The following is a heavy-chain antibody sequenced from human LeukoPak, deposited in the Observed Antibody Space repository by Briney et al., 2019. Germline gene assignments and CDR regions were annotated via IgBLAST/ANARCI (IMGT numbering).Heavy chain of an antibody. J-gene: IGHJ4*02. CDR3: VKEDGVAAAGYFDY. V-gene: IGHV3-23*01. D-gene: IGHD6-13*01. Sequence: GGSLRLSCAASGXSFSSYAMTWVRQAPGKGLEWVSTMTGSGGTTYYADSVRGRCTISRDNSKNTLYLQMNSLRAEDTAVYYCVKEDGVAAAGYFDYWGQGTLVTVSS. CDR2: MTGSGGTT. CDR1: GXSFSSYA.